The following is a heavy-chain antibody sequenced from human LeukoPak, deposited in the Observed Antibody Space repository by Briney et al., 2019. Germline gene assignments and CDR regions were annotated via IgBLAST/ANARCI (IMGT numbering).Heavy chain of an antibody. Sequence: GRSLRLSCAASGFIYSHYGMHWVRQARGKGLEWVAVIWSDGSNRFYAGSVKGRFTISRDNSQNTLFLQMNRLRAEDTAMYYCARDAQRGFDYSNSLEYWGHGTLVTVSS. CDR1: GFIYSHYG. CDR2: IWSDGSNR. CDR3: ARDAQRGFDYSNSLEY. J-gene: IGHJ4*01. D-gene: IGHD4-11*01. V-gene: IGHV3-33*01.